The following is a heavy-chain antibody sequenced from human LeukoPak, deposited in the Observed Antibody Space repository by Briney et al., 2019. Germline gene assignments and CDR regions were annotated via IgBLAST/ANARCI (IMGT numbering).Heavy chain of an antibody. CDR3: ARVLPTVTTKTYAFDI. CDR2: IYYSGST. V-gene: IGHV4-31*03. Sequence: PSETLSLTCTVSGGSISSGGYYWSWIRQHPGKGLEWIGYIYYSGSTYYNPSLKSRVTISVDTSKNQFSLKLSSVTAADTAVYYCARVLPTVTTKTYAFDIWGQGTMVTVSS. J-gene: IGHJ3*02. D-gene: IGHD4-17*01. CDR1: GGSISSGGYY.